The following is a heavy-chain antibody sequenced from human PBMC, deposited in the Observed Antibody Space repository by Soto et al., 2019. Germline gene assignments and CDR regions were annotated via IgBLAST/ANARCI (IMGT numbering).Heavy chain of an antibody. CDR1: GFTFSSYW. Sequence: GGSLRLSCAASGFTFSSYWMSWVRQAPGKGLEWVANIKQDGSEKYYVDSVKGRFTISRDNAKNSLYLQMNSLRAEDTAVYYCARPHCSSTSCYLFDYWGQGTLVTVSS. V-gene: IGHV3-7*01. J-gene: IGHJ4*02. CDR2: IKQDGSEK. CDR3: ARPHCSSTSCYLFDY. D-gene: IGHD2-2*01.